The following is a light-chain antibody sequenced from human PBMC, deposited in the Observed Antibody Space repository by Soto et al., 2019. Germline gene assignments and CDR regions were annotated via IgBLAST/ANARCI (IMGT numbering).Light chain of an antibody. CDR2: AAT. V-gene: IGKV1-9*01. Sequence: IQVTQSPSSLSASVGDRVTITCRASQDISSFLAWYQQKPGTAPNLLIYAATSLPSGVPSRFSGSGSGTAFTLTIIRLQTGDFAPYSCQQLTLPPSTFGGRTKVE. CDR1: QDISSF. CDR3: QQLTLPPST. J-gene: IGKJ4*01.